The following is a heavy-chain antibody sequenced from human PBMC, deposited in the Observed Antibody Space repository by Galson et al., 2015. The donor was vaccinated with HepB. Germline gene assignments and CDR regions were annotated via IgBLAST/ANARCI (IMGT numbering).Heavy chain of an antibody. Sequence: SVKVSCKVSGYKFSEVSIHWVRQTPEKGLEWMGGFDPNDGETIYSQHFQGRVTMTGDTSTDTAYLELSRLASGDTAVYYCATGGFGVLTGYYIDYWGQGALVTVSS. J-gene: IGHJ4*02. V-gene: IGHV1-24*01. CDR3: ATGGFGVLTGYYIDY. CDR2: FDPNDGET. CDR1: GYKFSEVS. D-gene: IGHD3-9*01.